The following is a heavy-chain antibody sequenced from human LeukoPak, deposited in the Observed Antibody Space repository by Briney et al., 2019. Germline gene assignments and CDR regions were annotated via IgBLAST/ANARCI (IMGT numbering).Heavy chain of an antibody. D-gene: IGHD6-19*01. CDR3: ARDPKRAEDYFDY. J-gene: IGHJ4*02. CDR1: GFTFSSYS. V-gene: IGHV3-48*01. Sequence: SGGSLRLSCAASGFTFSSYSMNWVRQAPGKGLEWVSYISSSSSTIYYADSVKGRFTISRDNAKNSLYLQMNSLRAEDTAVYYCARDPKRAEDYFDYWGQGTLVTVSS. CDR2: ISSSSSTI.